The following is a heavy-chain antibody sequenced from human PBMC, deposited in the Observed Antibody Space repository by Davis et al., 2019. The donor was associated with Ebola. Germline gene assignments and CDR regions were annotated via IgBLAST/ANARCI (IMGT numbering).Heavy chain of an antibody. D-gene: IGHD2-2*01. CDR1: GFIFGDHY. CDR3: AKDPAGHAAGDDY. V-gene: IGHV3-30*02. Sequence: GESLKISCAASGFIFGDHYMTWVRQAPGKGLEWVAFIWYDGRNQHYIDSVKGRFTISRDNSKNTLYLHMNNLRLEDTAVYYCAKDPAGHAAGDDYWGQGTLVTVSS. CDR2: IWYDGRNQ. J-gene: IGHJ4*02.